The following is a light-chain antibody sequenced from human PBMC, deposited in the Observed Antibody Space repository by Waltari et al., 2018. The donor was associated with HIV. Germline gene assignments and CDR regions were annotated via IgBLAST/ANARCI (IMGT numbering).Light chain of an antibody. CDR1: SSAIGYFDY. J-gene: IGLJ1*01. V-gene: IGLV2-11*01. CDR3: CSYAGAYTYV. Sequence: QSALTQPRPVSGSPGQSVTISCPGTSSAIGYFDYVSWYQQYPGKAPQVIIYEVNQRPSGVPDRFTGSKSGITASLTISGLQGEDEADYYCCSYAGAYTYVFGTGTKVNVL. CDR2: EVN.